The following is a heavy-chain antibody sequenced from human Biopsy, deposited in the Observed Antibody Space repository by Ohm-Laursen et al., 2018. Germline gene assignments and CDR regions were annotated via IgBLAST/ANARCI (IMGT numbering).Heavy chain of an antibody. D-gene: IGHD1-26*01. Sequence: SLRLSCSASGFAFNLYEMNWVRQAPGKGMEWISYIYGGGSPVSYADSVKGRFTIPRDNAQNSLYLHMNSLRAEDTAVYYCARLNSGTYDASDLWGQGTMVIASS. CDR3: ARLNSGTYDASDL. CDR1: GFAFNLYE. V-gene: IGHV3-48*03. CDR2: IYGGGSPV. J-gene: IGHJ3*01.